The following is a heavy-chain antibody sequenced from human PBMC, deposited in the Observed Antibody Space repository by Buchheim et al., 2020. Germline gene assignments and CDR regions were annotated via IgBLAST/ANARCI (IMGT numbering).Heavy chain of an antibody. Sequence: EVQVVESGGGLVQPGGSLRLSCAASGFTVSSNYMSWVRQAPGKGLEWVSVIYSGGGTFYADSVKGRFTISRDNSKTTVYLQMSSLRAEDTAVYFCARDSCSSTSCYFDYWGQGT. J-gene: IGHJ4*02. CDR2: IYSGGGT. CDR1: GFTVSSNY. D-gene: IGHD2-2*01. CDR3: ARDSCSSTSCYFDY. V-gene: IGHV3-66*01.